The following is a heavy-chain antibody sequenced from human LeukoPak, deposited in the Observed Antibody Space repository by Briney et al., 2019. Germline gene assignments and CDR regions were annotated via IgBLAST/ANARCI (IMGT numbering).Heavy chain of an antibody. CDR3: ATYPGSYDLLTSFDY. CDR1: GFTFSSQA. J-gene: IGHJ4*02. Sequence: PGGSLRLSCAASGFTFSSQAVSWVRQAPGKGLEWVSTISGSYSSTYYADSVKGRFTISRDNSKNTLFLQMNSLRAEDTAVYYCATYPGSYDLLTSFDYWGQGTLVTVSS. D-gene: IGHD3-9*01. V-gene: IGHV3-23*01. CDR2: ISGSYSST.